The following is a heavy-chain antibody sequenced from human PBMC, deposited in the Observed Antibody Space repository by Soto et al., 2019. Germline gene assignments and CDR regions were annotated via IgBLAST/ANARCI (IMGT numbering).Heavy chain of an antibody. CDR3: ARLGRGGYDLGGMDV. V-gene: IGHV1-69*13. CDR2: IIPIFGTA. CDR1: WGTFSSYA. D-gene: IGHD5-12*01. Sequence: GAPVEVSSKASWGTFSSYAISWGRQAPGQGLEWMGGIIPIFGTANYAQKFQGRVTITADESTSTAYMELSSLRSEDTAVHYCARLGRGGYDLGGMDVWGQGTTVTVSS. J-gene: IGHJ6*02.